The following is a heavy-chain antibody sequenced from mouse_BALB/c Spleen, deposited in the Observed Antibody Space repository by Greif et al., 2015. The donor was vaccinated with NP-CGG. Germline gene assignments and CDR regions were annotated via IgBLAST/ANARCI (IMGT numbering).Heavy chain of an antibody. CDR2: ILPGSGST. V-gene: IGHV1-9*01. CDR3: ARRRFFGSLLRLREAMDY. J-gene: IGHJ4*01. Sequence: QVQLQQSGAELMKPGASVKISCKATGYTFSSYWIEWVKQRPGHGLEWIGEILPGSGSTNYNEKFKGKATFTADTSSNTAYMQLSSLTSEDSAVYYCARRRFFGSLLRLREAMDYWGQGTSVTVSS. CDR1: GYTFSSYW. D-gene: IGHD1-2*01.